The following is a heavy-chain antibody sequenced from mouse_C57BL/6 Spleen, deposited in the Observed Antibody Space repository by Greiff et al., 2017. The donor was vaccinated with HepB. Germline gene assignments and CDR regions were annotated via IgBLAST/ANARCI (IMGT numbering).Heavy chain of an antibody. CDR1: GYAFSSYW. CDR3: AREGTVTGFAY. V-gene: IGHV1-80*01. Sequence: QVQLQQSGAELVKPGASVKISCKASGYAFSSYWMNWVKQRPGKGLEWIGQIYPGDGDTNYNGKFKGKATLTADKYSSTAYMQRSSLTSEDAAVYFCAREGTVTGFAYWGQGTLVTVSA. J-gene: IGHJ3*01. D-gene: IGHD4-1*01. CDR2: IYPGDGDT.